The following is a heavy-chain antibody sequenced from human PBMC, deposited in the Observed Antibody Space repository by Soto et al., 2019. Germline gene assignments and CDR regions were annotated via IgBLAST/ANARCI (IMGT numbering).Heavy chain of an antibody. CDR1: VGTFSSYT. CDR2: IIPILGIA. V-gene: IGHV1-69*02. D-gene: IGHD2-15*01. Sequence: QVQLVQSGAEVKKPGSSVKVSCKASVGTFSSYTISWVRQAPGQGLEWMGRIIPILGIATYAQKLQGRVTITADKSTSTAYMEPSSLRSEYTAVYYCASLVVVAAHRAFDIWGQGTMVTVSS. CDR3: ASLVVVAAHRAFDI. J-gene: IGHJ3*02.